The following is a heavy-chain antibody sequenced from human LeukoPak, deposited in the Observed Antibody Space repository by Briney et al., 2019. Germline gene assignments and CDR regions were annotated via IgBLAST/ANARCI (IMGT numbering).Heavy chain of an antibody. CDR2: IYHSGST. D-gene: IGHD5-18*01. CDR1: GGSISSGGHY. J-gene: IGHJ4*02. CDR3: ARVSGDTTNLFDY. V-gene: IGHV4-30-2*01. Sequence: SQTPSLTCTVSGGSISSGGHYWSWIRQPPGKGLEWIGYIYHSGSTYYNPSLKSRVTISVDRSKNQFSLKLSSVTAADTAVYYCARVSGDTTNLFDYWGQGTLVTVSS.